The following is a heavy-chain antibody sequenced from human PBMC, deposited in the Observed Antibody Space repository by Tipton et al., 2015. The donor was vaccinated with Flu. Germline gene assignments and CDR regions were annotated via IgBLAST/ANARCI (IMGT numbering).Heavy chain of an antibody. J-gene: IGHJ3*01. V-gene: IGHV1-2*02. CDR3: ARVPNPAVVPDSTYAFDF. CDR1: GYTFTDYY. D-gene: IGHD2-2*01. Sequence: QSGAEVKKPGASVKVSCKASGYTFTDYYLHWVRQAPRQGLEWMGWIDPNSGDTNSAQASQGRVTMTRDTSISTVYMELTRLRSDDTAVYYCARVPNPAVVPDSTYAFDFWGLGTMVTVSS. CDR2: IDPNSGDT.